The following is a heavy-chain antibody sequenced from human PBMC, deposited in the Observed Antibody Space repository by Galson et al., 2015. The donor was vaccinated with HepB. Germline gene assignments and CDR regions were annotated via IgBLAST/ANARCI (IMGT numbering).Heavy chain of an antibody. J-gene: IGHJ6*02. CDR3: ARVDCSGAACQGFGMDV. D-gene: IGHD2-15*01. V-gene: IGHV3-21*06. Sequence: YLRLCCAASGLTFSDYSMNWVRQAPGKGLEWVSSISSSSNYIYYADSVRGRFTTSRDNAKNSLCLQMDSLRAEDTAMYYCARVDCSGAACQGFGMDVWGQGTAVTVSS. CDR2: ISSSSNYI. CDR1: GLTFSDYS.